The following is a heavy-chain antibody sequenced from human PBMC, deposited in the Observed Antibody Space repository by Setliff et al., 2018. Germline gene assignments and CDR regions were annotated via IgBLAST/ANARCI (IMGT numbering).Heavy chain of an antibody. J-gene: IGHJ3*01. D-gene: IGHD2-8*02. CDR1: GYTFSHSG. CDR3: AISTLSICTGGSCPNVFDV. Sequence: ASVKVSCKASGYTFSHSGITWVRQAPGQGLEWMGWISVYTGNTNYAPKLQGRVTMTTDASTSTAYMELRGLTSGDTAVYYCAISTLSICTGGSCPNVFDVWGQGTMVTVSS. CDR2: ISVYTGNT. V-gene: IGHV1-18*01.